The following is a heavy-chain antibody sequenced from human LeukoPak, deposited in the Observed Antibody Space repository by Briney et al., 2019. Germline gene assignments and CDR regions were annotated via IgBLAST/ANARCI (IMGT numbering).Heavy chain of an antibody. D-gene: IGHD1-26*01. CDR3: ARQLGATSRDY. J-gene: IGHJ4*02. Sequence: GASVKVSCKASGYTFTGYYMHWVRQAPGQGPEWMGWIIPNSGGTSYAQKFQGRVTMTRDTSISTAYMELSRLTSDDTAVYYCARQLGATSRDYWGQGTLVTVSS. CDR1: GYTFTGYY. CDR2: IIPNSGGT. V-gene: IGHV1-2*02.